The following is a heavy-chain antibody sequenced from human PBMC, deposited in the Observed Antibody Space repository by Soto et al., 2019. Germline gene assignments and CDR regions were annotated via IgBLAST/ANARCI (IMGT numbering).Heavy chain of an antibody. V-gene: IGHV3-11*01. CDR1: GFTFSDYY. CDR2: ISSSGNTI. D-gene: IGHD3-22*01. CDR3: AKMSSENYYDPVFS. J-gene: IGHJ4*02. Sequence: QVQLVESGGGLVKPSGSLRIACEASGFTFSDYYMSWVRQAPGKGLEWVSYISSSGNTIYYADSVKGRFTISRDNAKNSVYLQMNSLRAEDTALYFCAKMSSENYYDPVFSWGQGTLVTVSS.